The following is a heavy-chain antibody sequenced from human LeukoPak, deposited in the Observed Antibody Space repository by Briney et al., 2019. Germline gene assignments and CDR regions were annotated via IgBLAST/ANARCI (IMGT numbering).Heavy chain of an antibody. Sequence: GGSLRLSCAASGFTFDDYAMHWVRQAPGKGLEWVSLISWDGGSTYYADSVKGRFTISRDNSKNSLYLQMNSLRAEDTALYYCAKEGAARLRYYYYYMDVWGKGTTVTVSS. CDR1: GFTFDDYA. V-gene: IGHV3-43D*03. D-gene: IGHD6-6*01. J-gene: IGHJ6*03. CDR3: AKEGAARLRYYYYYMDV. CDR2: ISWDGGST.